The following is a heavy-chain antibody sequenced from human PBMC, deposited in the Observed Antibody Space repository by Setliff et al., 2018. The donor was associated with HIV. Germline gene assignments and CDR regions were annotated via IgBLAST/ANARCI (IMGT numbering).Heavy chain of an antibody. CDR3: ARVGSGWSTFDY. D-gene: IGHD6-13*01. J-gene: IGHJ4*02. CDR1: GYTLTTYA. V-gene: IGHV7-4-1*02. Sequence: GASVKVSCKASGYTLTTYAISWVRQAPGQGPEWMGWFNTETGNPMYAQGFRGRFVFSLDTSVSTAFLQINRLKAEDTAKYYCARVGSGWSTFDYWGQGALVTVSS. CDR2: FNTETGNP.